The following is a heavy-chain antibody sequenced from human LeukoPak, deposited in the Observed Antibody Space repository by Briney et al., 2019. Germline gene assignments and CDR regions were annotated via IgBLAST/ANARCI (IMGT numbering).Heavy chain of an antibody. CDR3: ARDVGTSGWYTFDY. Sequence: SQTLSLTCAISGDSVSSNNGAWNWIRQSPSRGLEWLGRTYYRSKWYSDYAGSVQDRITISPDTSKNQLSLQLYSVTPEDAAVYYCARDVGTSGWYTFDYWGQGTLVTVSS. CDR1: GDSVSSNNGA. D-gene: IGHD6-19*01. V-gene: IGHV6-1*01. J-gene: IGHJ4*02. CDR2: TYYRSKWYS.